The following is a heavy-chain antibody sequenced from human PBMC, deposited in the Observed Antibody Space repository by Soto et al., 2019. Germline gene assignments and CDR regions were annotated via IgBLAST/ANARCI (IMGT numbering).Heavy chain of an antibody. J-gene: IGHJ4*02. D-gene: IGHD3-3*01. CDR1: GGSFKRCSYS. V-gene: IGHV4-61*01. Sequence: SETLSLPCTVSGGSFKRCSYSWSWIRQPTGKGLEWIGYVYHTGRTSYNPSLKSRVSISMDTSKNQFSLNLDSVTAADTAVYFCARDFAYFDSWGQGTLVTVS. CDR2: VYHTGRT. CDR3: ARDFAYFDS.